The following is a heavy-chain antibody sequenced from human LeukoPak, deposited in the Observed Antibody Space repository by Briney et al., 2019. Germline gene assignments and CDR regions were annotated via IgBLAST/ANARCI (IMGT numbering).Heavy chain of an antibody. CDR1: GFTFRSYG. Sequence: GGSLRLSCAASGFTFRSYGMSWVRQAPGKGLEWVSGISASGGTSYYADSVKGRFTISRDNAKNSLYLQMNSLRAEDTAVYYCARDGGGGYNYNWFDPWGQGTLVTVSS. D-gene: IGHD5-24*01. CDR3: ARDGGGGYNYNWFDP. CDR2: ISASGGTS. J-gene: IGHJ5*02. V-gene: IGHV3-23*01.